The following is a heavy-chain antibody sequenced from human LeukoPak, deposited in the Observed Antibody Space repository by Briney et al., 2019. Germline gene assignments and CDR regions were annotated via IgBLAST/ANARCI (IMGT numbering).Heavy chain of an antibody. V-gene: IGHV4-59*12. D-gene: IGHD3-22*01. CDR2: IYYSGST. J-gene: IGHJ5*02. CDR3: ARDGYYDSSGYYFTWFDP. CDR1: GGSISSYH. Sequence: PSETLSLTCIVSGGSISSYHWSWIRQPPGKGLEWIGYIYYSGSTNYNPSLKSRVTISVDTSKNQFSLKLSSVTAADTAVYYCARDGYYDSSGYYFTWFDPWGQGTLVTVSS.